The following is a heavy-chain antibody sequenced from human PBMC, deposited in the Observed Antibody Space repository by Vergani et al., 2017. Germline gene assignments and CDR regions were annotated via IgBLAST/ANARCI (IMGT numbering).Heavy chain of an antibody. J-gene: IGHJ6*03. Sequence: QVQLVQSGAEVKKPGSSVKVSCNASGGTFSSYAISWVRQAPGQGLGWMGGIIPIFGTANYAQKFQGRVTITADESTSTAYMELSSLRSEETAVYYCARDVGTRGYSYGHYYYYYMDVWGKGTTVTVSS. CDR3: ARDVGTRGYSYGHYYYYYMDV. CDR1: GGTFSSYA. V-gene: IGHV1-69*01. CDR2: IIPIFGTA. D-gene: IGHD5-18*01.